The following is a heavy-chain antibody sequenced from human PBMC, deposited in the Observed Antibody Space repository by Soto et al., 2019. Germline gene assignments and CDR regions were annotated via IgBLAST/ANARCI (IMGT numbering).Heavy chain of an antibody. D-gene: IGHD6-13*01. CDR2: INAGNGNT. Sequence: ASVHVSSKAYGYTFTTYAMHWVRQAPAQRLEKMGWINAGNGNTKYSQKFKGRVTITRDTSASTAYMELSSLRSEDTAVYYCARVGYSSSWYWRWFDPWGQGTLVTVSS. CDR3: ARVGYSSSWYWRWFDP. J-gene: IGHJ5*02. V-gene: IGHV1-3*01. CDR1: GYTFTTYA.